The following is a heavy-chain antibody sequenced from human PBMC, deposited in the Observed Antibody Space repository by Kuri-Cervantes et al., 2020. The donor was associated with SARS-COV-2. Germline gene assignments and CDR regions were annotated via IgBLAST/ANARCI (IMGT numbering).Heavy chain of an antibody. Sequence: ETLFLTCAASGFTFSSYSMNWVRQAPGKGLEWVSSISSSSSYIYYADSVKGRFTISRDNAKNSLYLQMNSLRAEDTAVYYCALESHSPYYMDVWGKGTTVTVSS. D-gene: IGHD3-3*01. J-gene: IGHJ6*03. CDR1: GFTFSSYS. V-gene: IGHV3-21*01. CDR3: ALESHSPYYMDV. CDR2: ISSSSSYI.